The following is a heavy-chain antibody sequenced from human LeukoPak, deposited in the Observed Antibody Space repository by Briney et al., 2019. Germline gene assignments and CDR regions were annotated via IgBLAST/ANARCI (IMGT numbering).Heavy chain of an antibody. CDR1: GGSFSGYY. CDR3: ARGGVVVVVAATTNWFDP. Sequence: SETLSLTCAVYGGSFSGYYWSWIRQPPGKGLAWIGEINHSGSTNYNPSLKSRVTISVDTSKNQFSLKLSSVTAADTAVYYCARGGVVVVVAATTNWFDPWGQGTLVTVSS. D-gene: IGHD2-15*01. V-gene: IGHV4-34*01. CDR2: INHSGST. J-gene: IGHJ5*02.